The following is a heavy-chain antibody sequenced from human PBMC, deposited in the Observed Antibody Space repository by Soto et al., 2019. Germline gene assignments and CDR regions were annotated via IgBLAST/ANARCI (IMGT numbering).Heavy chain of an antibody. V-gene: IGHV4-59*01. CDR1: GGSISGYY. Sequence: LSLTCTVSGGSISGYYWSWIRQPPGKGLEWIGYIFYRGNTLYNPSLQSRVTISVDTSKNQFFLGLTSVTAADTAVYYCTRHAIIPKLQYGMDVWGQGASVTVSS. J-gene: IGHJ6*02. CDR3: TRHAIIPKLQYGMDV. CDR2: IFYRGNT. D-gene: IGHD1-1*01.